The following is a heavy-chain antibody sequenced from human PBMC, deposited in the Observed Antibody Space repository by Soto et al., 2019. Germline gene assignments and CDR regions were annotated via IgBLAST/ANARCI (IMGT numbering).Heavy chain of an antibody. CDR1: GFPFSAFA. J-gene: IGHJ5*02. CDR3: ARSLRPLSWFDP. D-gene: IGHD3-10*01. Sequence: GGSLRLSCAASGFPFSAFAMNWVHQAPGKGLQWVSGIGGSGASIFYTDSVKGRFTISRDNSKNTLYLQMNNVRAEDTAVYFCARSLRPLSWFDPWGQGTLVTVSS. CDR2: IGGSGASI. V-gene: IGHV3-23*01.